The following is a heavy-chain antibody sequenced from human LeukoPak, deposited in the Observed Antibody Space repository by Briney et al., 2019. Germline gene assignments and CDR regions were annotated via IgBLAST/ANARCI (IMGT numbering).Heavy chain of an antibody. Sequence: SETLSLTCTVSGGSISSYYWSWIRQPPGKGLEWIGYIYYSGSTNYNPSLKSRVTISVDTSKNQFSLKLSSVTAADTAVYYCARGDYGDSVDYWGQGTLVIVSS. CDR3: ARGDYGDSVDY. V-gene: IGHV4-59*08. D-gene: IGHD4-17*01. CDR1: GGSISSYY. CDR2: IYYSGST. J-gene: IGHJ4*02.